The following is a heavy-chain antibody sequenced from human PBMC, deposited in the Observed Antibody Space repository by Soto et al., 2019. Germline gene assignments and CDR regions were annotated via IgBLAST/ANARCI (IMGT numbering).Heavy chain of an antibody. V-gene: IGHV1-18*01. J-gene: IGHJ4*02. CDR3: AREYCTSTSCYGVDY. D-gene: IGHD2-2*01. Sequence: QVQLVQSGAEVKMPGASVKVSCKASVDTFTTYGISWVRQAPGQGLEWMGWISGYNDNTKYAQKIQGRVIRTADTSTSTAYMELRTLSSDDTAVYYCAREYCTSTSCYGVDYWGQGTLVTVSS. CDR1: VDTFTTYG. CDR2: ISGYNDNT.